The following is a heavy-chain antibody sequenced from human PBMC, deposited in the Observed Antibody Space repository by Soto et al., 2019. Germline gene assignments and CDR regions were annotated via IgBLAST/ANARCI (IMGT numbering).Heavy chain of an antibody. J-gene: IGHJ5*02. CDR1: GFTFSSYC. D-gene: IGHD3-3*01. CDR3: ARDPSIIYDSWFDP. Sequence: PGGSLRLSCAASGFTFSSYCMHWVRQAPGKGLEWVAVIWYDGGNKYYADSVKGRFTISRDNSKNTLYLQMNSLRAEDTAVYYCARDPSIIYDSWFDPWGQGTLVNVSS. CDR2: IWYDGGNK. V-gene: IGHV3-33*01.